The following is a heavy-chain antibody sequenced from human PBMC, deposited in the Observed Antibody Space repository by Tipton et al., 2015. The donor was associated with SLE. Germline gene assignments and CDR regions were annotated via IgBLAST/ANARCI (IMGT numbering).Heavy chain of an antibody. CDR3: ARGGASSKWLDP. D-gene: IGHD3-10*01. V-gene: IGHV4-59*11. Sequence: TLSLTCSISGGPISGHDWSWIRQPPGKGLEWIGYIYYSGDINYNHSLESRLTISVDTSKNHFSLELRSVTAADTAVYYCARGGASSKWLDPWGQGTLVTVSS. CDR1: GGPISGHD. CDR2: IYYSGDI. J-gene: IGHJ5*02.